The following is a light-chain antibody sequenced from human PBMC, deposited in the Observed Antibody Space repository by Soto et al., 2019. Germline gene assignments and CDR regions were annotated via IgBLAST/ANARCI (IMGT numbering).Light chain of an antibody. V-gene: IGKV3-20*01. CDR1: QSVSGSY. J-gene: IGKJ4*01. CDR3: QQYGDSPLT. Sequence: ENVLTQSPGTLSLSPGERATLSCRASQSVSGSYLAWYQQEPGQAPRLLIYAASSRATGIPDRFSGSASGTDFTLTISRLEPEDFAVYHCQQYGDSPLTFGGGTKVDIK. CDR2: AAS.